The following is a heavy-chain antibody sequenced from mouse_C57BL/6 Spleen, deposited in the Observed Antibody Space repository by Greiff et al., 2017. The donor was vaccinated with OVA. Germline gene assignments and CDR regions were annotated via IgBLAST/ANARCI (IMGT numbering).Heavy chain of an antibody. J-gene: IGHJ4*01. V-gene: IGHV14-2*01. CDR3: ARGRGYYAMGY. CDR1: GFNIKDYY. Sequence: EVQLQQSGAELVKPGASVKLSCTASGFNIKDYYMHWVKQRTEQGLEWIGRIDPEDGETKYAPQFQGKATITADTSSNTAYLQLSSLTSEDTAVYYCARGRGYYAMGYWGQGTSVTVSS. CDR2: IDPEDGET.